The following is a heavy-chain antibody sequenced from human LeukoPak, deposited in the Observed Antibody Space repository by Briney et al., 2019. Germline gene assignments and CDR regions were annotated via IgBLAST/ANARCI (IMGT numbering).Heavy chain of an antibody. V-gene: IGHV3-23*01. D-gene: IGHD6-6*01. Sequence: PGGSLRLSCAASGFTLSSYAMTWVRQAPGKGLQWVSTISGSGGSTYYADSVKGRFTISRDNSKNTLYLQMNSLRAEDTAVYYCAKDRIAARPHSYGMDVWGQGTTVTVSS. J-gene: IGHJ6*02. CDR1: GFTLSSYA. CDR2: ISGSGGST. CDR3: AKDRIAARPHSYGMDV.